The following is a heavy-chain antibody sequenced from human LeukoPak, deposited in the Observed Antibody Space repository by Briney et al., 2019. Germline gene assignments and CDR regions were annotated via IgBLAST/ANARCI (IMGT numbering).Heavy chain of an antibody. V-gene: IGHV4-34*01. CDR2: INHSGST. Sequence: SETLSLTCAVYGGSFSGYYWSWIRQPPGKGLEWIGEINHSGSTNYNPSLKSRLTISVDTSKNQFSLKQSSVTAADTAVYYCARNFPGSHYYYYYMDVWGKGTTVTVSS. CDR1: GGSFSGYY. D-gene: IGHD3-10*01. J-gene: IGHJ6*03. CDR3: ARNFPGSHYYYYYMDV.